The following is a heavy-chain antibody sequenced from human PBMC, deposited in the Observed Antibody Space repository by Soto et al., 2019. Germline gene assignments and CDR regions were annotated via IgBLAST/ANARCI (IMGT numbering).Heavy chain of an antibody. Sequence: QVQLVESGGGVVQPGRSLRLSCAASGFTFSSYGMHWVRQAPGTGLEWVAVIWYDGSNKYYADSVKGRFTISRDNSKNTLYLQMNSLRAEDTAVYYCARAPRAGDLDYWGQGTLVTVSS. CDR1: GFTFSSYG. CDR3: ARAPRAGDLDY. J-gene: IGHJ4*02. CDR2: IWYDGSNK. D-gene: IGHD3-10*01. V-gene: IGHV3-33*01.